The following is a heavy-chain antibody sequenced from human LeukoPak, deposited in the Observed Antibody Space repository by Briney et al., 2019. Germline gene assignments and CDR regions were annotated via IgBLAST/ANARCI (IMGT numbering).Heavy chain of an antibody. J-gene: IGHJ4*02. D-gene: IGHD4-17*01. CDR2: IYPGDSDT. CDR3: ARTYGDSLRDY. Sequence: GESLKICCKCSGYSFSSYWLGWVRQIPGKVLERMRIIYPGDSDTRYSTSFQGQVTISADKSISTAYLQWSSMKASDTAIYYCARTYGDSLRDYWGQGTLITVSS. CDR1: GYSFSSYW. V-gene: IGHV5-51*01.